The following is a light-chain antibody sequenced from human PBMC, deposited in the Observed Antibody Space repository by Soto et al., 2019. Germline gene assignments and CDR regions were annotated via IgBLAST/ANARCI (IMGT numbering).Light chain of an antibody. Sequence: EIVLPQSPGTLSLSPGERATLSCRASQSVSSYLAWYQQKPGQAPRLLIYDASNRATGIPARFSGSGSGTDFTLTISSLEPEDFAVYYCQQRATFGQGTRLEIK. J-gene: IGKJ5*01. V-gene: IGKV3-11*01. CDR1: QSVSSY. CDR3: QQRAT. CDR2: DAS.